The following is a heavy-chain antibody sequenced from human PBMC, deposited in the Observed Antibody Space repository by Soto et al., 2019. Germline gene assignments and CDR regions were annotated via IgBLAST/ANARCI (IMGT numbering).Heavy chain of an antibody. J-gene: IGHJ4*02. Sequence: GGSLRLSCAASVFTFSNYWMHWVRQSPGKGLVWVSRINSDETITSYADSVKGRFTISRDNAKNTLYLQMSSLRVEDTALYYCVCFECGRTAVVTAMEANGYWGQGTLVTVSS. D-gene: IGHD2-21*02. CDR1: VFTFSNYW. CDR2: INSDETIT. CDR3: VCFECGRTAVVTAMEANGY. V-gene: IGHV3-74*01.